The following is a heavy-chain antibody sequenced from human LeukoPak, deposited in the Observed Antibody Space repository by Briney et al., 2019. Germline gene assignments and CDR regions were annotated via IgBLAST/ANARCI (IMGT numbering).Heavy chain of an antibody. V-gene: IGHV4-61*08. Sequence: SQTLSLTRTVSGGSISTPGYYWSWIRQPPGKGLEWIAYIHYSENTNYNPSLKSRVTISLDTSKNQFSLMLSSVTAADTAVYYCARDRRWELLHAFDIWGQGTMVTVSS. CDR2: IHYSENT. CDR1: GGSISTPGYY. CDR3: ARDRRWELLHAFDI. J-gene: IGHJ3*02. D-gene: IGHD1-26*01.